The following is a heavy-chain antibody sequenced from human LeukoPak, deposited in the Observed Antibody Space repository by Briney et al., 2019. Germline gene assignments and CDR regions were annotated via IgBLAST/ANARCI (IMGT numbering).Heavy chain of an antibody. CDR2: IHYSGST. CDR1: GGSISSNY. V-gene: IGHV4-59*01. Sequence: SETLSLTCTVSGGSISSNYWSWIRQPPGKGLEWIGYIHYSGSTNYNSPLKSRVTISVDTSKYQFSLKLSSVTAADTAVYYCARGRFTVVTEDTFDIWGQGTMVTVSS. CDR3: ARGRFTVVTEDTFDI. D-gene: IGHD4-23*01. J-gene: IGHJ3*02.